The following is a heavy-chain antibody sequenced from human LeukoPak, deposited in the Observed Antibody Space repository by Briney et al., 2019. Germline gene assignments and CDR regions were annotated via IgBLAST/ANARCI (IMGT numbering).Heavy chain of an antibody. Sequence: GGSLRLSCAASGFTFSSHGMHWVRQSPGKGLEWVAVIWYDGSNKYYADSVKGRFTISRDNSKNTLYLQMNSLRAEDTAIYYCAKASSAYSGSYYDYWGQGTLVTVSS. CDR3: AKASSAYSGSYYDY. V-gene: IGHV3-33*06. D-gene: IGHD1-26*01. CDR1: GFTFSSHG. CDR2: IWYDGSNK. J-gene: IGHJ4*02.